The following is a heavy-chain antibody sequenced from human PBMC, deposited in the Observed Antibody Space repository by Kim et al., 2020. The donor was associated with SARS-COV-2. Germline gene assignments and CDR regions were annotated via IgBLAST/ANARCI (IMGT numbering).Heavy chain of an antibody. J-gene: IGHJ3*02. CDR3: ASPFTSDLGAFDM. D-gene: IGHD7-27*01. CDR1: GNSVTKYW. CDR2: IYPGDSDT. V-gene: IGHV5-51*01. Sequence: GESLKISCKGSGNSVTKYWIGWVRQMPGKGLEWMGLIYPGDSDTRYSPSFQGQVTISADNSISTAYLQWSSLMASDTAMYYCASPFTSDLGAFDMWGQGT.